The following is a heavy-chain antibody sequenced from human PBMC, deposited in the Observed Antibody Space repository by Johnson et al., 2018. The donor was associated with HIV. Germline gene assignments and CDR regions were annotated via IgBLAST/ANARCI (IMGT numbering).Heavy chain of an antibody. CDR3: AKDRVLIWFGEPPDAFDI. D-gene: IGHD3-10*01. CDR1: GFTVSSNY. V-gene: IGHV3-23*04. CDR2: ISGSDTNT. Sequence: VQLVESGGGLVQPGGSLRLSCAASGFTVSSNYMSWVRQAPGKGLEWVSAISGSDTNTYYADSVKGRFTISSDNSKNTLYLQMNSLRAEDTAVYYCAKDRVLIWFGEPPDAFDIWGQGTMVTVSS. J-gene: IGHJ3*02.